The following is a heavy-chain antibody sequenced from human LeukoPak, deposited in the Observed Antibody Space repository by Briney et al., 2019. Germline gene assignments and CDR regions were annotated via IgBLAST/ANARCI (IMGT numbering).Heavy chain of an antibody. CDR3: AYTHVSGWYSNWFDP. CDR2: INPSGGST. Sequence: ASVKVSCKASGYTFTSYYMHWVRQAPGQGLEWIGIINPSGGSTSYAQKFQGRVAMTRDTSTSTVYMELSSLRSEDTAVYYCAYTHVSGWYSNWFDPWGQGTLVTVYS. D-gene: IGHD6-13*01. J-gene: IGHJ5*02. CDR1: GYTFTSYY. V-gene: IGHV1-46*01.